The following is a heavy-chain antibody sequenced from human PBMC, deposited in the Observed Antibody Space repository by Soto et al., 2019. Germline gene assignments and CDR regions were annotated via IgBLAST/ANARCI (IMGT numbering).Heavy chain of an antibody. D-gene: IGHD1-26*01. CDR2: INQDGSDK. CDR1: GFTFSSYA. J-gene: IGHJ4*02. CDR3: ARAQYGIFDY. V-gene: IGHV3-7*01. Sequence: PGGSLRLSCAASGFTFSSYAMSWVRQAPGKGLEWVANINQDGSDKYYVDSVKGRFTISRDNAKNSLYLQMNSLRAEDTAVYYCARAQYGIFDYWGQGTLVTVSS.